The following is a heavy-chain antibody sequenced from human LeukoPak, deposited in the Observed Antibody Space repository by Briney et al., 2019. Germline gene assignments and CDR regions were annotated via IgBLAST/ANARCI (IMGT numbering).Heavy chain of an antibody. J-gene: IGHJ4*02. Sequence: GGSLRLSCAASGFTFSNYWMSWVRQAPGKGLEWVANIKQDGSEKYFVDSVKGRFAISRDNAKNSLYLQMNSLRAEDTAVYYCAREGVDNTRPPYDYWGQGTLVTVSS. V-gene: IGHV3-7*01. D-gene: IGHD1-14*01. CDR3: AREGVDNTRPPYDY. CDR1: GFTFSNYW. CDR2: IKQDGSEK.